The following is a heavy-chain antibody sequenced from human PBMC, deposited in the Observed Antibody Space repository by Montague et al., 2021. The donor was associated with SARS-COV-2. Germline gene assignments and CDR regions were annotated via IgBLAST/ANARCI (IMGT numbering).Heavy chain of an antibody. J-gene: IGHJ4*02. CDR2: IYYSGST. V-gene: IGHV4-31*03. D-gene: IGHD6-13*01. Sequence: TLSLTCTVSGGSISSGGYYWSWIRQHPGKGLEWIGYIYYSGSTYYXLSLKSRVTISVDTSKNQFSLKLSSVTAADTAVYYCARDVGWYSSSWFDYWGQGTLVTVSS. CDR3: ARDVGWYSSSWFDY. CDR1: GGSISSGGYY.